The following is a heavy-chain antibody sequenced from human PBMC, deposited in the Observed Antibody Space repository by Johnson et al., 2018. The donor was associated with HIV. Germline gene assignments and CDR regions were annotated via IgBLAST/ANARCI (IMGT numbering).Heavy chain of an antibody. CDR1: GFTFDDYG. Sequence: VQLVESGGGVVRPGGSLRLSCAASGFTFDDYGMSWVRQAPGKGLEWVSGINWNGGSTGYADSVKGRFTIPRDNANNSLYLQMNSLGAYDTALYYCAREIPYDYVWGSYRPGAFDIWGQGTMVTVSS. CDR3: AREIPYDYVWGSYRPGAFDI. V-gene: IGHV3-20*04. D-gene: IGHD3-16*02. CDR2: INWNGGST. J-gene: IGHJ3*02.